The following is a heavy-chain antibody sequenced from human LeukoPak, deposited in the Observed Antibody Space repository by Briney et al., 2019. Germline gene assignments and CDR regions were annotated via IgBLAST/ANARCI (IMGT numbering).Heavy chain of an antibody. D-gene: IGHD5-18*01. CDR1: GGFIGSGGYS. CDR3: VRGVTRGYIYAD. V-gene: IGHV4-30-4*07. CDR2: VVTTGTT. J-gene: IGHJ4*02. Sequence: SETLSLTCAVSGGFIGSGGYSWWWVRQPPGKGLEWIGYVVTTGTTYYNPSLNSRLTISLDVSKNQLSLKLRSVTAADTAVYFCVRGVTRGYIYADWGQGTLVTVSS.